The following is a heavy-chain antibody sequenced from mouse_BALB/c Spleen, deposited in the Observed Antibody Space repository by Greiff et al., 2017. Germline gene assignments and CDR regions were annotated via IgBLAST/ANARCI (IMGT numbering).Heavy chain of an antibody. V-gene: IGHV1S29*02. J-gene: IGHJ3*01. Sequence: VQLQQSGPELVKPGASVKISCKASGYTFTDYNMHWVKQSHGKSLEWIGYIYPYNGGTGYNQKFKSKATLTVDNSSSTAYMELRSLTSEDSAVYYCARGGKNYGNYGFAYWGQGTLVTVSA. CDR2: IYPYNGGT. CDR1: GYTFTDYN. D-gene: IGHD2-1*01. CDR3: ARGGKNYGNYGFAY.